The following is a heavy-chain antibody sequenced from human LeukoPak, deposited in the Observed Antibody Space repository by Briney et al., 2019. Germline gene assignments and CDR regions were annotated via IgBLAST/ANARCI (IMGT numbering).Heavy chain of an antibody. CDR2: ISSSSSYI. CDR3: ARRYEDYDYSFGRSTDYYMDV. Sequence: NPGGSLRLSCAASGFTFSSYSMNWVRQAPGKGLEWVSSISSSSSYIYYADSVKGRFTISRDNAKNSLYLQMNSLRAEDTAVYYCARRYEDYDYSFGRSTDYYMDVWGKGTTVTVSS. J-gene: IGHJ6*03. CDR1: GFTFSSYS. D-gene: IGHD3-3*01. V-gene: IGHV3-21*01.